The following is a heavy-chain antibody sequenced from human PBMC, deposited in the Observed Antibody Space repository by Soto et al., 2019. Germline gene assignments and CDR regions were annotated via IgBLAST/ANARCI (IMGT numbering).Heavy chain of an antibody. J-gene: IGHJ6*03. CDR1: GFTFSSYG. D-gene: IGHD3-10*01. CDR3: AKDYLYYYGSGSYYTDYYYYMDV. V-gene: IGHV3-30*18. CDR2: ISYDGSNK. Sequence: QPGGSLRLSCAASGFTFSSYGMHWVRQAPGKGLEWVAVISYDGSNKYYADSVKGRFTISRDNSKNTLYLQMNSLRAEDTAVYYCAKDYLYYYGSGSYYTDYYYYMDVWGKGTTVTVSS.